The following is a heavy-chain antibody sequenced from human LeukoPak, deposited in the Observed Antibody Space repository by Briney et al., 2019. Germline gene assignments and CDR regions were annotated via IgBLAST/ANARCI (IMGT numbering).Heavy chain of an antibody. V-gene: IGHV1-2*02. D-gene: IGHD1-26*01. CDR1: GYTFTGYY. Sequence: ASVKVSCKASGYTFTGYYMHWVRQAPRKGLEWMGWINPNSGGTNYAQKFQGRVTMTRDTSISTAYMELSRLRSDDTAVYYCARDLQWELLPHYFDYWGQGTLVTVSS. CDR3: ARDLQWELLPHYFDY. J-gene: IGHJ4*02. CDR2: INPNSGGT.